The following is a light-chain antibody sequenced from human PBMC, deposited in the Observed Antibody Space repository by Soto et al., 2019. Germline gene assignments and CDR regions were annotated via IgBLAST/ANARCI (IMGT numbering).Light chain of an antibody. CDR1: QSVSSN. CDR3: QLYTNWSRT. CDR2: GAS. J-gene: IGKJ1*01. V-gene: IGKV3-15*01. Sequence: EIVMTQSPATLSVSPGERATLSCRASQSVSSNLAWYQQKPGQAPRLLIYGASTRATGIPARFSGSGSGTEFTLTISSLQSEDFAVYYCQLYTNWSRTVGQGTKV.